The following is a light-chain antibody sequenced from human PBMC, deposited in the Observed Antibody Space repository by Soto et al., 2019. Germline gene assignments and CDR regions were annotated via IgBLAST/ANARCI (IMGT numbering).Light chain of an antibody. J-gene: IGKJ4*01. Sequence: DIQMTQSPSSLSASVGDRVTITCQASQDISKYLNWYQQKPGKAPNLLIYDASNLETGVPSSFSGSGSFSDFTFAISSLQPEDMATYYCQHYYNLPLSFGGGIKVESK. CDR1: QDISKY. CDR3: QHYYNLPLS. V-gene: IGKV1-33*01. CDR2: DAS.